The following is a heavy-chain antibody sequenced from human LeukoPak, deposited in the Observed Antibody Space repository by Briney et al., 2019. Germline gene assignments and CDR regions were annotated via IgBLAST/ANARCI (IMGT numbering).Heavy chain of an antibody. D-gene: IGHD3-16*01. CDR1: GFTFSSYA. V-gene: IGHV3-21*01. CDR2: ITSTGSYI. CDR3: ARDLGGTYAYYYMDV. J-gene: IGHJ6*03. Sequence: GGSLRLSCAASGFTFSSYAMSWVRQAPGKGLEWLSSITSTGSYIFYADSVKGRFTISRDNAKNSLFLQMNTLRAEDTALYYCARDLGGTYAYYYMDVWGKGTTVTVSS.